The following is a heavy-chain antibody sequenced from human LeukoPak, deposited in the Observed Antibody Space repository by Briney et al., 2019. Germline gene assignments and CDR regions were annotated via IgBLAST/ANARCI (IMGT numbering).Heavy chain of an antibody. CDR2: ISGNNNTI. Sequence: GGSLRLSCTASGFTFSNYSINWVRQAPGKGLEWVSYISGNNNTIYYADSVKGRFTISRDNAKNSLYLQMNNLRAEDTAVYYCARGSSGWPYYFDYWGQGTLVTVSS. CDR1: GFTFSNYS. V-gene: IGHV3-48*01. J-gene: IGHJ4*02. D-gene: IGHD6-19*01. CDR3: ARGSSGWPYYFDY.